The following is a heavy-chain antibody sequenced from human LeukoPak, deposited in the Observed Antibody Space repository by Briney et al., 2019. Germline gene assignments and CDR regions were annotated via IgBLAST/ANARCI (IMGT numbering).Heavy chain of an antibody. CDR1: AGTFSSYA. CDR3: ARGDYDSSGYYFLTVYF. CDR2: ISPIFGTA. V-gene: IGHV1-69*01. D-gene: IGHD3-22*01. J-gene: IGHJ4*02. Sequence: GSSVKVSCKASAGTFSSYAISGVRQAPGQGPERMGGISPIFGTANYAQKWQGRVTITADESTITAYMELSSLRSEDTAVYYCARGDYDSSGYYFLTVYFWGQGTLVTVSS.